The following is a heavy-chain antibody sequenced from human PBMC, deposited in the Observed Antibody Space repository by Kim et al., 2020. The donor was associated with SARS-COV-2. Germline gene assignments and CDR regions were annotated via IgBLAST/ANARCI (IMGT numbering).Heavy chain of an antibody. V-gene: IGHV1-69*04. CDR1: GGTFKSYG. CDR3: ATADFDY. Sequence: SVKVSCKTSGGTFKSYGINWLRQAPGQGLEWLGRIIPVLETPTYAQKFQGRVTITADRSTSTAYMELTSLRSEDTAVYYCATADFDYWGQGTLVTVSS. J-gene: IGHJ4*02. CDR2: IIPVLETP.